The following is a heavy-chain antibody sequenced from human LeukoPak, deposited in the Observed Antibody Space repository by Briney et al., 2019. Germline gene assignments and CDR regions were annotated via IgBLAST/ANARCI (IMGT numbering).Heavy chain of an antibody. CDR1: GGTFSSYA. CDR2: IIPIFGTA. J-gene: IGHJ6*03. CDR3: ARGHYDYYYHYYMDV. D-gene: IGHD3-16*01. Sequence: SVKVSCKASGGTFSSYAISWVRQAPGQGLEWMGGIIPIFGTANYAQKFQGRVTITTDESTSTAYMELSSLRSEDTAVYYCARGHYDYYYHYYMDVWGKGTTVTVSS. V-gene: IGHV1-69*05.